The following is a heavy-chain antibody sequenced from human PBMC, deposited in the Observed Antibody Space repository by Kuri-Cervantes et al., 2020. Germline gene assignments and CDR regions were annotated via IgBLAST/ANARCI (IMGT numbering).Heavy chain of an antibody. Sequence: LRLSCAVYGGSFSGYYWSWIRQPPGKGLEWIGEINHSGSTNYNPSLKSLVTISVDTSKNQFSLKLSSVTAADTAVYYCAREVASGFFDYWGQGTLVTVSS. D-gene: IGHD5-12*01. V-gene: IGHV4-34*09. CDR2: INHSGST. CDR3: AREVASGFFDY. J-gene: IGHJ4*02. CDR1: GGSFSGYY.